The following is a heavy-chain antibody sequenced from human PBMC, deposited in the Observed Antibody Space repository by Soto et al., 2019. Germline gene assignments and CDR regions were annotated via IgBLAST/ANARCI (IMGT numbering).Heavy chain of an antibody. CDR2: IWYDGSHK. CDR3: ARALGPFDY. J-gene: IGHJ4*02. D-gene: IGHD3-16*01. Sequence: QVQLVESGGGVVQPGRSLRLSCAASGFTFSTYGMHWVRQAPGMGLEWVAVIWYDGSHKDYADSVKGRFTISRDNFKNTLYLQMNSLRVEDTSVYYCARALGPFDYWGQGTLVTVSS. CDR1: GFTFSTYG. V-gene: IGHV3-33*01.